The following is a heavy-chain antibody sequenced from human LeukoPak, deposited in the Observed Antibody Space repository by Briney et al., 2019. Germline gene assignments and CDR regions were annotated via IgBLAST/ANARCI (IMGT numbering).Heavy chain of an antibody. V-gene: IGHV3-23*01. J-gene: IGHJ4*02. Sequence: PGGSLRLSCVVSGFTFINYGMSWVRQAPGKGLEWVSTIRASGDRTYYAESVKGRFTMSGDKSKNTLYLRMSNLRAEDTAVYHCAVLAVPAVGYWGQGTLVIVSS. D-gene: IGHD2-15*01. CDR1: GFTFINYG. CDR2: IRASGDRT. CDR3: AVLAVPAVGY.